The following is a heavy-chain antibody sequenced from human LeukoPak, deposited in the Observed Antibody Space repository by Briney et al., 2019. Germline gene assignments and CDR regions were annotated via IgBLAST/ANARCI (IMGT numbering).Heavy chain of an antibody. J-gene: IGHJ6*02. CDR2: IYPGDSDT. CDR1: GSRFTSYW. D-gene: IGHD6-13*01. V-gene: IGHV5-51*01. Sequence: GESLKISCQGSGSRFTSYWIGWVRQLPGKGLEWMGIIYPGDSDTRYSPSFQGQVTISADKSISTAYLQWSSLKASDTAMYYCARRRIAAAGAYYYYYGMDVWGQGTTVTVSS. CDR3: ARRRIAAAGAYYYYYGMDV.